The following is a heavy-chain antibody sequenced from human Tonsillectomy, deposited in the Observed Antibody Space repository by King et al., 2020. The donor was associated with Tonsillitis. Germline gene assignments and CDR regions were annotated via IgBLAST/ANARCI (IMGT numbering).Heavy chain of an antibody. CDR1: GGSISSGSYY. V-gene: IGHV4-61*02. Sequence: QLQESGPGLVKPSQTLSLTCTVSGGSISSGSYYWSWIRQPAGKGLEWIGRIYTSGSTNYNPSLKSRVTMSVDTSKNQFSLKLSSVTAADTAVYYCARAPWGTVTTGRYYYYYYYMDVWGKGTTVTVSS. CDR2: IYTSGST. J-gene: IGHJ6*03. D-gene: IGHD4-11*01. CDR3: ARAPWGTVTTGRYYYYYYYMDV.